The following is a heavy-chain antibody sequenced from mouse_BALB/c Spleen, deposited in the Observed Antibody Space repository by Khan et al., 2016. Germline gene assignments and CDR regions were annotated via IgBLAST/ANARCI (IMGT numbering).Heavy chain of an antibody. Sequence: EVQLQESGPDLVKPSQSLSLTCTVTGYSITSGYSWHWIRQFPVNKLEWLGYIHYSGGTKYIPSLTSRISITRDTSKNQFFLQLNSVTPEDTATYYSTGSHGYYAMEYWGQGTSVTVST. V-gene: IGHV3-1*02. CDR2: IHYSGGT. J-gene: IGHJ4*01. CDR3: TGSHGYYAMEY. CDR1: GYSITSGYS.